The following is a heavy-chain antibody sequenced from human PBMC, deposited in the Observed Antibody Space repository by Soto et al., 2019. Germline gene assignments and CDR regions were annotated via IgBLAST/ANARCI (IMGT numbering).Heavy chain of an antibody. CDR1: GLSLSTAGVG. D-gene: IGHD4-17*01. V-gene: IGHV2-5*02. J-gene: IGHJ4*02. Sequence: QITLRESGPTLVKPTQTLTLTCTFSGLSLSTAGVGVGWIRQSPGKALEWLALIYWDDDKRYSPSVKSRLTITNDNSKNQVDLTMTNMDPVDAATYYCALHRTAVGYFDSWGQGTLVTVSS. CDR2: IYWDDDK. CDR3: ALHRTAVGYFDS.